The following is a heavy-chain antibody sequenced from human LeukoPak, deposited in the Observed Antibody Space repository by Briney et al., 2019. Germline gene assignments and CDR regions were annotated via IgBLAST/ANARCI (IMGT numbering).Heavy chain of an antibody. CDR2: IGTAGNT. CDR3: ARSKSYSSGWTDFDC. Sequence: GGSLRLSCAASGFTFSSHDMHWVRHPTGKGLEWVSVIGTAGNTYYADSVKGRFTISRENAKNSLYLQMDNLRAEDTAVYYCARSKSYSSGWTDFDCWGQGTLVTVSS. CDR1: GFTFSSHD. D-gene: IGHD6-19*01. J-gene: IGHJ4*02. V-gene: IGHV3-13*01.